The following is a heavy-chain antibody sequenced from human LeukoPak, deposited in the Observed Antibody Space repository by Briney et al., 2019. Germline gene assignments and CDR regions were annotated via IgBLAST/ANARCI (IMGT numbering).Heavy chain of an antibody. D-gene: IGHD5-24*01. Sequence: GGSLRLSCAASGFTFGSYGMSWVRQAPGKGLEWVSAISGSGGSTYYADSVKGRFTISRDNSKNTLYLQMNSPRAEDTAVYYCAKIGRENWFDPWGQGTLVTVSS. J-gene: IGHJ5*02. V-gene: IGHV3-23*01. CDR2: ISGSGGST. CDR3: AKIGRENWFDP. CDR1: GFTFGSYG.